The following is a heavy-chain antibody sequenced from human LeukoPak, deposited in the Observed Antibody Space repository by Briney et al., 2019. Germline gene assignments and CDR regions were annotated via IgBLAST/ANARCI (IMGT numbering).Heavy chain of an antibody. CDR2: INRDGRST. D-gene: IGHD3-9*01. V-gene: IGHV3-74*01. Sequence: GGSLRLSCAASGFTFCSDWMHWVRHAPGKGLVWVSRINRDGRSTTYADSVKGRFTISRDNAKNTLYLQMNSLRAEDTAVYYCARHPYDILTGPSFDYWGQGTLVTVSS. CDR3: ARHPYDILTGPSFDY. CDR1: GFTFCSDW. J-gene: IGHJ4*02.